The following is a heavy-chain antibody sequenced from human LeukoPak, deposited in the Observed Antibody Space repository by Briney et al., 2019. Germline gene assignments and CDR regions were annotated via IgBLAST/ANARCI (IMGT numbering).Heavy chain of an antibody. CDR3: ASWWLRTFDY. J-gene: IGHJ4*02. Sequence: GGSLRLSCAASGFTFSSYSMNWVRQAPGKGLEWVSYISSSSSTIYYADSVKGRFTISRDNAKNSLYLQMNSLRAEDTAVYYCASWWLRTFDYWGQGTLVTVSS. V-gene: IGHV3-48*01. D-gene: IGHD5-12*01. CDR2: ISSSSSTI. CDR1: GFTFSSYS.